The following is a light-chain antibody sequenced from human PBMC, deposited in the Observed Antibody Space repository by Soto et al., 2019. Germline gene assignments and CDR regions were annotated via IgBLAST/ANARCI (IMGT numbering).Light chain of an antibody. CDR1: SSGVGGYKH. CDR2: EVS. J-gene: IGLJ2*01. Sequence: QSALTQPASVSGSPGQSITISCTGTSSGVGGYKHVAWYQQYPGKAPKLIIFEVSDRPSGVSNRFSGSKSGNTASLSISGLQPEDEADYYCSSYKSGATLVFGGGTKLTVL. CDR3: SSYKSGATLV. V-gene: IGLV2-14*01.